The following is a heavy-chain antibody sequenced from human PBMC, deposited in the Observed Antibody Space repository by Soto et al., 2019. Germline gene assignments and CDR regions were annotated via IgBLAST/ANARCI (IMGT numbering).Heavy chain of an antibody. V-gene: IGHV4-30-4*01. Sequence: SETLSLTCTVSGGSISSGDYYWSWIRQPPGKGLEWIGYIYYSGSTYYNQSLKSRVSISVDTSKNQFSLKLSSVTAADTAVYYCARAGLSGYYSYYFDYWGQGTLVTVSS. CDR2: IYYSGST. CDR1: GGSISSGDYY. J-gene: IGHJ4*02. CDR3: ARAGLSGYYSYYFDY. D-gene: IGHD3-3*01.